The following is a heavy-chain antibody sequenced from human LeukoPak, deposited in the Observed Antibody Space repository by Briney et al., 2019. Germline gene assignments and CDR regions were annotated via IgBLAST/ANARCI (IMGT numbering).Heavy chain of an antibody. CDR3: ARHKPDSIVVVPAAIFRGGYHYMDV. V-gene: IGHV5-51*01. D-gene: IGHD2-2*02. J-gene: IGHJ6*03. CDR1: GYSFPSYW. CDR2: IYPGDSDT. Sequence: GESLKISCKGSGYSFPSYWIGWVRQMPGKGLEWMGIIYPGDSDTRYSPSFQGQVTISADKSISTAYLQWSSLKASDTAMYYCARHKPDSIVVVPAAIFRGGYHYMDVWGKGTTVTVSS.